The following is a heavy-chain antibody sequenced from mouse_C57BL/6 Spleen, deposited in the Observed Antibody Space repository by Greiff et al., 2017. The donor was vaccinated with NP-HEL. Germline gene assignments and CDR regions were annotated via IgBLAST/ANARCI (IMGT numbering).Heavy chain of an antibody. CDR3: ASPITTVVARRDYYAMDY. CDR2: INPNNGGT. Sequence: EVKLMESGPELVKPGASVKMSCKASGYTFTDYNMHWVKQSHGKSLEWIGYINPNNGGTSYNQKFKGKATLTVNKSSSTAYMELRSLTSEDSAVYYCASPITTVVARRDYYAMDYWGQGTSVTVSS. V-gene: IGHV1-22*01. D-gene: IGHD1-1*01. J-gene: IGHJ4*01. CDR1: GYTFTDYN.